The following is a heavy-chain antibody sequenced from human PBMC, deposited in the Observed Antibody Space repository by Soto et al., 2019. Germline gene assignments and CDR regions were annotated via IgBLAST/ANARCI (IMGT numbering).Heavy chain of an antibody. CDR2: IYYSGST. V-gene: IGHV4-31*03. J-gene: IGHJ4*02. CDR3: XXXXXXXXDY. CDR1: GGSISSGGYY. Sequence: QVQLQESGPGLVKPSQTLSLTCTVSGGSISSGGYYWSWIRQHPGKGLEWIGYIYYSGSTYYNPSLKSRVTISVDTSKNQFSLKRSSVTAADTXXXXXXXXXXXXXDYWGQGTLVTVSS.